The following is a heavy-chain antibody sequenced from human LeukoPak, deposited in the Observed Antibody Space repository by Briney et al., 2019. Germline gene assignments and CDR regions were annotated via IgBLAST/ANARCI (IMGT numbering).Heavy chain of an antibody. CDR2: IYYSGST. J-gene: IGHJ4*02. CDR1: GGSISSHY. CDR3: ARKGKWLRFFDY. Sequence: SETLSVTCTVSGGSISSHYWSWIRQPPGKGLERMGDIYYSGSTNYNPSRKSRVTISVDTSKNQFSLKLSSVTAADTAVYYCARKGKWLRFFDYWGQGTLVTVSS. D-gene: IGHD5-12*01. V-gene: IGHV4-59*08.